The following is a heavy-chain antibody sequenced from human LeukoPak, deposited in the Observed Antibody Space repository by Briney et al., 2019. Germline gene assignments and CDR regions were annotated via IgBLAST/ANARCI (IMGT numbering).Heavy chain of an antibody. V-gene: IGHV3-23*01. CDR3: ARDLYADFWSGSVFDY. J-gene: IGHJ4*02. CDR2: ISGSGGTT. Sequence: GGSLRLSCGASGFIFSSYATSWVRQAPGKGLEWVSGISGSGGTTYYAGSVKGRFTISRDISKNTLYLQMSSLRAGDTAVYYCARDLYADFWSGSVFDYWGRGTLVTVSS. CDR1: GFIFSSYA. D-gene: IGHD3-3*01.